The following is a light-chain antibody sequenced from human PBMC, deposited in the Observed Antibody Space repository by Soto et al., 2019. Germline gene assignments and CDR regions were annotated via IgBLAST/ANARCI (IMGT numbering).Light chain of an antibody. CDR1: SSDVGGYNY. J-gene: IGLJ1*01. CDR2: EVS. CDR3: SSYTSSGTLV. Sequence: QSVLTQPASVSGSPGQSITISCTGTSSDVGGYNYVSWYQQHPGKAPKPMIYEVSNRPSGVSNRFSGSKSGNTASLTISGLQAEDEADYYCSSYTSSGTLVFGTGTKLTVL. V-gene: IGLV2-14*01.